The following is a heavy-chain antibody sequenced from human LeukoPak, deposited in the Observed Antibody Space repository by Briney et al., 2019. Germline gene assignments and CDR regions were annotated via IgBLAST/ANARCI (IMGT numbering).Heavy chain of an antibody. CDR1: GGSFSGYY. Sequence: SETLSLTCAVYGGSFSGYYWSWLRQPPGKGLEWIGEINHSGSTNYNPSLKSRVTISVDTSKNQFSLKLSSVTAADTAVYYCASSLVGSWYVHAFDIRGQGTMVTVSS. CDR2: INHSGST. J-gene: IGHJ3*02. CDR3: ASSLVGSWYVHAFDI. D-gene: IGHD6-13*01. V-gene: IGHV4-34*01.